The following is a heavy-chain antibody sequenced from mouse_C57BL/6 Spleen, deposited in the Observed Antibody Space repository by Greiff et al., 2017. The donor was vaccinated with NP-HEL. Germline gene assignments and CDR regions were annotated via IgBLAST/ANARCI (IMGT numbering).Heavy chain of an antibody. CDR3: AKRTYYYGSTADDY. CDR1: GYTFTSYW. Sequence: QVQLQQPGAELVKPGASVKLSCKASGYTFTSYWMQWVKQRPGQGLEWIGEIDPSDSYTNYNQKFKGKATLTVDTSSSTAYMQLSSLTSEDSAVYYCAKRTYYYGSTADDYWGQGTTLTVSS. D-gene: IGHD1-1*01. CDR2: IDPSDSYT. J-gene: IGHJ2*01. V-gene: IGHV1-50*01.